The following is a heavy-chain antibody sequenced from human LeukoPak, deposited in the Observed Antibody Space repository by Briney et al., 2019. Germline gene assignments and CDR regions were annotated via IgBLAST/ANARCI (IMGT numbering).Heavy chain of an antibody. D-gene: IGHD6-19*01. CDR1: GFTFSSYS. CDR2: IRYDGSNK. Sequence: GGSLRLSCAASGFTFSSYSMHWVRQAPGKGLEWVAFIRYDGSNKYYADSVKGRFTISRDNSKNTLYLQMNSLRAEDTAVYYCAKDRRSVAGTDYFDYWGQGTLVTVSS. J-gene: IGHJ4*02. CDR3: AKDRRSVAGTDYFDY. V-gene: IGHV3-30*02.